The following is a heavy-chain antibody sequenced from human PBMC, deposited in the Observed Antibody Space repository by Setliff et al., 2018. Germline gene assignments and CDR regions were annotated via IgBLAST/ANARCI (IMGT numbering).Heavy chain of an antibody. D-gene: IGHD5-18*01. V-gene: IGHV3-48*04. Sequence: GGSLRLSCAASGFTFSSYYMNWVRQAPGKGLEWVSYISSRSNTIYYADSVKGRFTISRDNAKNSLYLQMNSLRAEDTAVYYCARGGRGYSYGYEVDVWGKGTTVTVSS. CDR1: GFTFSSYY. CDR2: ISSRSNTI. CDR3: ARGGRGYSYGYEVDV. J-gene: IGHJ6*04.